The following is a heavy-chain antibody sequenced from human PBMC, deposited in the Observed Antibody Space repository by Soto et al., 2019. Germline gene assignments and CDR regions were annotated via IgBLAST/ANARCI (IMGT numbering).Heavy chain of an antibody. V-gene: IGHV1-8*01. J-gene: IGHJ5*01. D-gene: IGHD4-17*01. CDR1: GYTFTRYD. Sequence: QVQLVQSGAEVKKPGASVKVSCKTSGYTFTRYDINWVRQATGQGLEWMGWMNPQSGYTGSAQRFQGRITTTRDTSISTAYMKLSSLRSEDTAMYYCARTDGDLDSWGQGTLVTVSS. CDR2: MNPQSGYT. CDR3: ARTDGDLDS.